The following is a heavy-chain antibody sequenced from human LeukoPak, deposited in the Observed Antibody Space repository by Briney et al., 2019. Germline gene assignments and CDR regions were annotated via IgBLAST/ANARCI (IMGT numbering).Heavy chain of an antibody. Sequence: SVKVSCKASGGTFSSYAISWVRQAPGQGLEWMGGIIPIFGTANYAQKFQGRVTITTDESTSTAYMELSRLRSDDTAVYYCARMWNDYYFDYWGQGTLVTVSS. CDR2: IIPIFGTA. D-gene: IGHD1-1*01. CDR1: GGTFSSYA. J-gene: IGHJ4*02. V-gene: IGHV1-69*05. CDR3: ARMWNDYYFDY.